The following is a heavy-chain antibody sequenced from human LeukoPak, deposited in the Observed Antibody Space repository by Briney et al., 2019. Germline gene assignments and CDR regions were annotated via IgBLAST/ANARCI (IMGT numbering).Heavy chain of an antibody. Sequence: PGGSLRLSCAASGFTFSSYWMNWVRQAPGKGLEWVANIKEDGSDKYYVDSVKGRFTISRDNAKKSLYLQMNSLRAEDTAIYYCARGAMAAAGYWGREPWSPSPQ. V-gene: IGHV3-7*01. CDR2: IKEDGSDK. CDR1: GFTFSSYW. CDR3: ARGAMAAAGY. J-gene: IGHJ4*02. D-gene: IGHD6-13*01.